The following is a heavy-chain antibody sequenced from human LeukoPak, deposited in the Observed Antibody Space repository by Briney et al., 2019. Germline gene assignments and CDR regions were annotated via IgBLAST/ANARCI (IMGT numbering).Heavy chain of an antibody. D-gene: IGHD3-22*01. J-gene: IGHJ4*02. V-gene: IGHV1-8*01. Sequence: GASVKVSCKASGYTFTSYDINWVRQATGQGLEWMGWMNPNSGNTGYAQKFQGRVTMTRNTSISTAYMELSSLRSEGTAVYYYANYDSSGRSDYWGQGTLVTVSS. CDR3: ANYDSSGRSDY. CDR1: GYTFTSYD. CDR2: MNPNSGNT.